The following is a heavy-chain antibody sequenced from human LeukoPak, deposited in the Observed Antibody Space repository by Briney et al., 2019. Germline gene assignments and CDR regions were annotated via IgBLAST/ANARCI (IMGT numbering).Heavy chain of an antibody. V-gene: IGHV3-9*01. J-gene: IGHJ3*02. D-gene: IGHD3-22*01. Sequence: PGRSLRLSCAASGFTFDDYAMHWVRQAPGKGLEWVSGISWNSGSIGYADSVKGRFTISRDNAKNSLYLQMNSLRAEDTAVYYCARGSYYYDSSGYSSGAFGIWGQGTMVTVSS. CDR2: ISWNSGSI. CDR1: GFTFDDYA. CDR3: ARGSYYYDSSGYSSGAFGI.